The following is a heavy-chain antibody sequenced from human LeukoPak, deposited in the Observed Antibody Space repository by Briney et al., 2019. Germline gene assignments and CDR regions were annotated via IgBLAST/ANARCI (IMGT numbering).Heavy chain of an antibody. CDR3: ARDRNYYEYFEY. D-gene: IGHD3-22*01. Sequence: GGSLRLSCAASGFTFSSYSMNWVRQAPGKGLEWVSYISSGSNTIYYADSVKGRFTISRDNGKNSLYLQMNSLRDEDTAVYYCARDRNYYEYFEYWGQGTLVTVSS. V-gene: IGHV3-48*02. CDR2: ISSGSNTI. J-gene: IGHJ4*02. CDR1: GFTFSSYS.